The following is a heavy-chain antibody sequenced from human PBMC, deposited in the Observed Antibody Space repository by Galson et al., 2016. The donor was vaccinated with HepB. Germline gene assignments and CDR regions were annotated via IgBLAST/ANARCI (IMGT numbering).Heavy chain of an antibody. CDR2: ISSTGGT. J-gene: IGHJ5*02. CDR3: VRDSQINWFYL. CDR1: GDSISGSAYY. V-gene: IGHV4-39*02. Sequence: ATLSPTCSVSGDSISGSAYYLRWIRQPPGKGLEWIGTISSTGGTSYNPSLKSRVAISVDTTKNHFSLELTSVTAADTAVYFCVRDSQINWFYLWGQGTRVTVSS.